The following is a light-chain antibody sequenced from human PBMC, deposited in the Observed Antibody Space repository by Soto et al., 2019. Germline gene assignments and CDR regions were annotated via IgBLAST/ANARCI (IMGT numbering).Light chain of an antibody. Sequence: DIQMTQSPSSVSASVGDRVTITCRASQGISTNLAWYQQKPGKAPKLLIYAASSLQTGVPPRFSGSGSGTDFTLTISSLQPEDFAIYYCQQSYTTPWTFGQGTKVDIK. CDR1: QGISTN. J-gene: IGKJ1*01. V-gene: IGKV1-12*01. CDR3: QQSYTTPWT. CDR2: AAS.